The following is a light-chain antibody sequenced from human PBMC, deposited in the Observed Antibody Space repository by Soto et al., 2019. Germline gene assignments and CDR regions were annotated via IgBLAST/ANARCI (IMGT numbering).Light chain of an antibody. V-gene: IGKV1-5*03. CDR1: QSISSW. CDR3: QQYNSYS. CDR2: KAS. J-gene: IGKJ4*01. Sequence: DIQMTQSPSTLSASVGDRVTITCRASQSISSWLAWYQQKPGKAPKLLIYKASSLESGVPSRFSGSGSGTEFTLTISSLQPDDFANYYCQQYNSYSFGGGTKVEIK.